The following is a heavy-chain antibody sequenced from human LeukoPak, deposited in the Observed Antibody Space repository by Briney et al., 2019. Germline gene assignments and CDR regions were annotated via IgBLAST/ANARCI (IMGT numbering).Heavy chain of an antibody. CDR3: ARHVVAAAGVLDY. CDR1: GGSISSSSYY. Sequence: SETLSLICTVSGGSISSSSYYWGWIRQPPGKGLEWIGSIYYSGSTYYNPSLKSRVTISVDTSKNQFSLKLSSVTAADTAVYYCARHVVAAAGVLDYWGQGTLVTVSS. V-gene: IGHV4-39*01. CDR2: IYYSGST. D-gene: IGHD6-13*01. J-gene: IGHJ4*02.